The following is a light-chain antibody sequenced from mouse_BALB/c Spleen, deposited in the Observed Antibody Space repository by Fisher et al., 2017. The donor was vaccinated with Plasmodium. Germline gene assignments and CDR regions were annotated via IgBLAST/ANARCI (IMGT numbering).Light chain of an antibody. Sequence: DIVMTQSPVTLSVTPGDSVSLSCRASQSIGNNLHWYQQKSHESPMLLIKYASQSISGIPSRFSGSGSGTDFTLSINSVETEDFGMYFCQQSNSWPLTFGAGTKLELK. CDR1: QSIGNN. CDR2: YAS. V-gene: IGKV5-43*01. CDR3: QQSNSWPLT. J-gene: IGKJ5*01.